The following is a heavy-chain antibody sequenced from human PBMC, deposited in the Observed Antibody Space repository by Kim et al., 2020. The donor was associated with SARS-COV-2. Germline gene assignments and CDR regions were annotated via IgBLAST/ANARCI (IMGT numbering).Heavy chain of an antibody. CDR3: ARDLKLRYFDWLFFDY. J-gene: IGHJ4*02. V-gene: IGHV3-11*06. D-gene: IGHD3-9*01. Sequence: ESEKGRFTNSRDNAKNSLYLQMNSLRAEDTAVYYCARDLKLRYFDWLFFDYWGQGTLVTVSS.